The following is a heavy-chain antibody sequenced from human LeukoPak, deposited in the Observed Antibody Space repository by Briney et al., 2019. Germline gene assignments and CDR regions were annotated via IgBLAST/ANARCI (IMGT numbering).Heavy chain of an antibody. Sequence: SETLSLTCAVYGGSFSGYYWSWIRQPPGKGLEWIGEINHSGSTNYNPSLKSRVTISVDTSKNQFSLKLSSVTAADTAVYYCARHEVEMATNLPHFDYWGQGTLVTVSS. CDR3: ARHEVEMATNLPHFDY. V-gene: IGHV4-34*01. D-gene: IGHD5-24*01. J-gene: IGHJ4*02. CDR2: INHSGST. CDR1: GGSFSGYY.